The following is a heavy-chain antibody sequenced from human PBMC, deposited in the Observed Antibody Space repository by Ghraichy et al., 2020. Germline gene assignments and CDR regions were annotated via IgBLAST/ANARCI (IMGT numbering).Heavy chain of an antibody. CDR1: GFTFSSYE. Sequence: GESLNISCAASGFTFSSYEMNWVRQAPGKGLEWVSYISSSGSTIYYADSVKGRFTISRDNAKNSLYLQMNSLRAEDTAVYYCARAVAPYYYDSSGYYYRHFDYWGQGTLVTVSS. CDR2: ISSSGSTI. V-gene: IGHV3-48*03. CDR3: ARAVAPYYYDSSGYYYRHFDY. J-gene: IGHJ4*02. D-gene: IGHD3-22*01.